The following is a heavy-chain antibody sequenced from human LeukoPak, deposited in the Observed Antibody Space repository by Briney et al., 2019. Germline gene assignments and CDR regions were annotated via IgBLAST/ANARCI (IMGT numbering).Heavy chain of an antibody. CDR3: ARDTRYYGGGSCYPDAFDI. CDR1: GGSISSGDFF. J-gene: IGHJ3*02. D-gene: IGHD2-15*01. Sequence: PSQTLSLTCTVSGGSISSGDFFWSWIRQPPGKGLEWIGHIHYTGSTYYNPPLMSRVTISVDTSKNQFSLKLNSVTAADTAVYYCARDTRYYGGGSCYPDAFDIWGQGTMVTVSS. CDR2: IHYTGST. V-gene: IGHV4-30-4*01.